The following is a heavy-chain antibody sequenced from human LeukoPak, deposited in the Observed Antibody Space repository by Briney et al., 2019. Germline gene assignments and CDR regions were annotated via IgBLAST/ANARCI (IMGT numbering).Heavy chain of an antibody. J-gene: IGHJ4*02. Sequence: GGSLRLSCAASGFTFSSYAMSWVRQAPGKGLEWVSAIGGSGGTTYYADSVKGRFTISRENPKNTLQLQMNSLRPDDTAVYYCAKAVVGGTVGDYWGQGTLVTVSS. CDR3: AKAVVGGTVGDY. V-gene: IGHV3-23*01. CDR2: IGGSGGTT. CDR1: GFTFSSYA. D-gene: IGHD2-15*01.